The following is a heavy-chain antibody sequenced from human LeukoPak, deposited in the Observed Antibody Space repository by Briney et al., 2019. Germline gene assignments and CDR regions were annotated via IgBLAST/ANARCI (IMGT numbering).Heavy chain of an antibody. CDR2: IYYSGST. J-gene: IGHJ4*02. D-gene: IGHD6-19*01. CDR3: ARGAGYSSGWYHYFDY. CDR1: GGSISSSSYY. V-gene: IGHV4-39*01. Sequence: PSETLSLTCTVSGGSISSSSYYWGWIRQPPGKGLEWIGSIYYSGSTYYNPSLKSRVTISVDTSKNQFSLKLSSVTAADTAVYYCARGAGYSSGWYHYFDYWGQGTLVTVSS.